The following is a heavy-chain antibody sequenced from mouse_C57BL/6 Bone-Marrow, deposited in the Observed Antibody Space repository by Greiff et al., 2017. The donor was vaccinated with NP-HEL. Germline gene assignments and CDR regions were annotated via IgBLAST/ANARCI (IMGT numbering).Heavy chain of an antibody. CDR3: AREGDYYGSSYGY. J-gene: IGHJ2*01. CDR1: GYTFSSYG. CDR2: IYPRSGNT. D-gene: IGHD1-1*01. Sequence: VKLMESGAELARPGASVKLSCKASGYTFSSYGIRWVKQRTGQGLEWIGEIYPRSGNTYYNEKFKGKATLTADKSSSTAYMELRSLTSEDSAVYFCAREGDYYGSSYGYWGQGTTLTVSS. V-gene: IGHV1-81*01.